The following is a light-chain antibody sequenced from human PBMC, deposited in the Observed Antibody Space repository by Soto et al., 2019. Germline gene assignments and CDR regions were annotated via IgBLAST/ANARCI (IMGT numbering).Light chain of an antibody. J-gene: IGLJ1*01. Sequence: QSALTQPRSVSGSPGQSVTISCTGTSSDVGGYNYVSWYQQHPGKAPKVMIYDVSKRPSGVPDRFSGSKSGNTASLTITGLQAEDEADYYCCSYAGRYLYVFGSGTKLTVL. CDR1: SSDVGGYNY. V-gene: IGLV2-11*01. CDR2: DVS. CDR3: CSYAGRYLYV.